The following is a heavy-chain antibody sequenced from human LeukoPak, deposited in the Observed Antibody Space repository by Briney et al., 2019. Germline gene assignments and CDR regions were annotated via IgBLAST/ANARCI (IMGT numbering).Heavy chain of an antibody. V-gene: IGHV5-51*01. D-gene: IGHD6-13*01. CDR1: GYSFTSYW. Sequence: GESLKISCQGSGYSFTSYWIGWVRQMPGKGLEWMGIIYPGDSDTRYSPSFQGQVTISADKSISTAYLQWSSLKASDTAMYYCARQYSSSLGWFDPWGQGTLVTVSS. J-gene: IGHJ5*02. CDR2: IYPGDSDT. CDR3: ARQYSSSLGWFDP.